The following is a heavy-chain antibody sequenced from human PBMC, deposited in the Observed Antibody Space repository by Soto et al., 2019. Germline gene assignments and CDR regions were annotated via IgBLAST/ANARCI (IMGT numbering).Heavy chain of an antibody. Sequence: QGQLQQSGPGLVKPSQTLSLTCAISGDSVSSDITSWNWIRQSPSRGLEWLGRTYYRSKWFHDYAASVKSRITLNPDTSKNQSSLELNSMTPEDTAVYYCARGNALDVWGQGTVVTVSS. D-gene: IGHD3-10*01. V-gene: IGHV6-1*01. CDR3: ARGNALDV. CDR2: TYYRSKWFH. J-gene: IGHJ3*01. CDR1: GDSVSSDITS.